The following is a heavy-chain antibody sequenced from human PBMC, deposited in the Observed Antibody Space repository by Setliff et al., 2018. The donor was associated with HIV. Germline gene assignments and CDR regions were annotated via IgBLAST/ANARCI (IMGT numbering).Heavy chain of an antibody. Sequence: SETLSLTCAVSGVSISAYFWSWIRQSPEKGLEWIGYIDNSGNTNYSPSLKSRITISVDTSKNHFSLKLNSVTAADTAVYYCARSTPSIGYISEHWGQGALVTVSS. CDR2: IDNSGNT. CDR3: ARSTPSIGYISEH. J-gene: IGHJ1*01. D-gene: IGHD5-12*01. V-gene: IGHV4-59*01. CDR1: GVSISAYF.